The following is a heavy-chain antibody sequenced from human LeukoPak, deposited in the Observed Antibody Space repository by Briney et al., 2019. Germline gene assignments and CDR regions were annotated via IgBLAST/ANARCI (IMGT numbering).Heavy chain of an antibody. D-gene: IGHD2-15*01. J-gene: IGHJ3*02. CDR2: IYTSGST. CDR3: ARKVVVVAAPEWRDAFDI. CDR1: GGSISSGSYY. V-gene: IGHV4-61*02. Sequence: PSETLSLTCTVSGGSISSGSYYWSWIRQPAGKGLEWIGRIYTSGSTNYNPSLKSRVTISVDTPKNQSSLKLSSVTAADTAVYYCARKVVVVAAPEWRDAFDIWGQGTMVTVSS.